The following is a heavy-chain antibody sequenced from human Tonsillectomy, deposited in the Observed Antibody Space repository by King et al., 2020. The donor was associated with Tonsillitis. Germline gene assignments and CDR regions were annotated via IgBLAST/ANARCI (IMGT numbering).Heavy chain of an antibody. CDR2: IYSGGRT. CDR1: GFTVSSNY. V-gene: IGHV3-53*01. Sequence: VQLVESGGGLIQPGGSLRLSCAASGFTVSSNYMSWVRQAPGKGLEWVSVIYSGGRTHYADSVKGRFTISRDNYKNTLYLQMNSLRAEDTAVYYCARAGMYSSGPDYWGQGTLVTVSS. CDR3: ARAGMYSSGPDY. D-gene: IGHD6-19*01. J-gene: IGHJ4*02.